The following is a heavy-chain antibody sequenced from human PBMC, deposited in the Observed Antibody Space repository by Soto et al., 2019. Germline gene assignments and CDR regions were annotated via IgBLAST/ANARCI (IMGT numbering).Heavy chain of an antibody. V-gene: IGHV3-23*01. CDR2: ISGSGGST. J-gene: IGHJ3*02. CDR3: AKDLGIAVAGTAFDI. CDR1: GFTFSSYA. Sequence: GGSLRLSCAASGFTFSSYAMSWVRQAPGRGLEWVSAISGSGGSTYYADSVKGRFTITRDNSKNTLYLQMNSLRAEDTAVYYCAKDLGIAVAGTAFDIWGQGTMVTVSS. D-gene: IGHD6-19*01.